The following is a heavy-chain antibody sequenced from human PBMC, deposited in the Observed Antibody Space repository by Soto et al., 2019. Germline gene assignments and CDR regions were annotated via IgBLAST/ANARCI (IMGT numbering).Heavy chain of an antibody. CDR1: GDSISSGDYY. CDR3: ARTLWIPFDY. CDR2: INHSGST. D-gene: IGHD5-12*01. J-gene: IGHJ4*02. Sequence: PSETLSLTCNVSGDSISSGDYYWSWIRQPPGQGLEWIGEINHSGSTNYNPSLKSRVTISVDTSKSQFSLKLSSVTAADTAVYYCARTLWIPFDYWGQGTLVTVSS. V-gene: IGHV4-30-4*01.